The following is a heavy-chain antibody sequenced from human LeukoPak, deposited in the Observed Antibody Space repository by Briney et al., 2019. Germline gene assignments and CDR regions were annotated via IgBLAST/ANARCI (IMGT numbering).Heavy chain of an antibody. CDR1: GFTFSNYW. V-gene: IGHV3-7*01. CDR2: IKQDGSVK. CDR3: GRFSRVEWSF. J-gene: IGHJ4*02. D-gene: IGHD3-3*01. Sequence: GGSLRLSCAASGFTFSNYWMSWVRQAPGKGLEWVGNIKQDGSVKQYVDSIKGRFTISRDNAKNTLYLQMDSLRVEDTAVYYWGRFSRVEWSFWGQGTLVTVSS.